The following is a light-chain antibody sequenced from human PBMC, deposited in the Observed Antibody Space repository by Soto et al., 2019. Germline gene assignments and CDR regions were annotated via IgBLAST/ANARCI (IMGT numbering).Light chain of an antibody. CDR2: DAS. J-gene: IGKJ5*01. V-gene: IGKV3-11*01. Sequence: IGLTQSPATLSLSPVERATLSCRASQSVSSSSLWYQQKPGQAPRLLIYDASKRATGIPARFTGSGSGTDFTLTISSLEPEDFAVYYCQQRTNWPVTFGQGTRLEIK. CDR1: QSVSSS. CDR3: QQRTNWPVT.